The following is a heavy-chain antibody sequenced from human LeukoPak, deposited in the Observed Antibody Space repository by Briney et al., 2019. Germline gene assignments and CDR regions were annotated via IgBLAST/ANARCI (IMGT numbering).Heavy chain of an antibody. J-gene: IGHJ4*02. D-gene: IGHD3-22*01. Sequence: GGSLRLSCAGSGFGFSNYGMHWVRQAPGKGLEWVAVISDDGSNIYYTDSVKGRFTISRDNSKNTLYLQMNSLRAGDTAVYYCAKDGPGGDDYYDSSGYFDYWGQGTLVTVSS. CDR1: GFGFSNYG. CDR3: AKDGPGGDDYYDSSGYFDY. V-gene: IGHV3-30*18. CDR2: ISDDGSNI.